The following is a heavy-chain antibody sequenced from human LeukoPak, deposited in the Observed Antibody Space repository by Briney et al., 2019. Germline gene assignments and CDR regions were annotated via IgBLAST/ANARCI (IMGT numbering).Heavy chain of an antibody. J-gene: IGHJ4*02. Sequence: PSETLSLTCTVSGGSFEHYFWSWIRQPPGKGLEWIGYIYYSGSTYYNPSLKSRVTISVDTSKNQFSLKLSSVTAADTAVYYCARVGSYYGSGTFNYWGQGTLVTVSS. CDR3: ARVGSYYGSGTFNY. CDR2: IYYSGST. CDR1: GGSFEHYF. D-gene: IGHD3-10*01. V-gene: IGHV4-59*12.